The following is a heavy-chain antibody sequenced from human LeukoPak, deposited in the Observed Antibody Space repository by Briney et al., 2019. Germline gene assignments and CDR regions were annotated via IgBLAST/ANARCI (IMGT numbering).Heavy chain of an antibody. CDR1: GGSISSSSYY. Sequence: SETLSLTCTVSGGSISSSSYYWGWIRQPPGKGLEWIGSIYYSGSTYCNPSLKSRVTISVDTSKNQFSLKLSSVTAADTAVYYCARDLYYGSGSWGQGTLVTVSS. D-gene: IGHD3-10*01. J-gene: IGHJ4*02. CDR2: IYYSGST. CDR3: ARDLYYGSGS. V-gene: IGHV4-39*07.